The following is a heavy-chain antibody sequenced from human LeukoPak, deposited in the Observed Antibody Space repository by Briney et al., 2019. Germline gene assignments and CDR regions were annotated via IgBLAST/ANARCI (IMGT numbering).Heavy chain of an antibody. V-gene: IGHV4-39*01. CDR1: GGSINSGTHY. Sequence: PSETLSLTRTVSGGSINSGTHYWGWVRQPPGKGLEWIGSIFYRGTLFYSPSLKSRVTVSIDTSKNQFSLKLSSVTAADTAVYYGARHDYDLLTGYTINWFDPWGQGTLVTVSS. J-gene: IGHJ5*02. CDR3: ARHDYDLLTGYTINWFDP. CDR2: IFYRGTL. D-gene: IGHD3-9*01.